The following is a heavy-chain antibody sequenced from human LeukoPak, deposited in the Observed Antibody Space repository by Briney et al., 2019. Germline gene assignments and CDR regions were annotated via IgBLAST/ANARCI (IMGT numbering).Heavy chain of an antibody. CDR2: IYSGGST. CDR3: ARESQWGSSTVFDY. J-gene: IGHJ4*02. V-gene: IGHV3-53*01. CDR1: GFTFSSNY. Sequence: GGSLRLSCEASGFTFSSNYMSWVRQAPGKGLEWVSVIYSGGSTYYADSVKGRFTISRDNSKNTLYLQMNSLRAEDTAVYYCARESQWGSSTVFDYWGQGTLVTVSS. D-gene: IGHD6-6*01.